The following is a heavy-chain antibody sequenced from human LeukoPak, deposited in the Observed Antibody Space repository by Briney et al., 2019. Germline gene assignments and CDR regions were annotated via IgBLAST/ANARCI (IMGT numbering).Heavy chain of an antibody. Sequence: ASVKVSCKASGGTFSSYAISWVRQAPGQGLEWMGGIIPIFGTANYAQKFLGRVTITTDESTSTAYMELSSLRSEDTAVYYCATLPYYCSSTSCYSRWGFDPWGQGTLVTVSS. CDR3: ATLPYYCSSTSCYSRWGFDP. CDR2: IIPIFGTA. J-gene: IGHJ5*02. V-gene: IGHV1-69*05. D-gene: IGHD2-2*02. CDR1: GGTFSSYA.